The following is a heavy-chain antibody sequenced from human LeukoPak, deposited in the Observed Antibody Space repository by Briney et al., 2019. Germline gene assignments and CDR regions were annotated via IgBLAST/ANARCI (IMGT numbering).Heavy chain of an antibody. D-gene: IGHD2-2*01. CDR2: IIPIFGTA. Sequence: SVKVSCKASGGTFSSYAISWVRQAPGQGLEWMGGIIPIFGTANYAQKFQGRVTITADKSTSTAYMELSSLRSEDTAVYYCARDRAKDIVVVPAANNWFDPWGQGTLVTVSS. CDR3: ARDRAKDIVVVPAANNWFDP. J-gene: IGHJ5*02. V-gene: IGHV1-69*06. CDR1: GGTFSSYA.